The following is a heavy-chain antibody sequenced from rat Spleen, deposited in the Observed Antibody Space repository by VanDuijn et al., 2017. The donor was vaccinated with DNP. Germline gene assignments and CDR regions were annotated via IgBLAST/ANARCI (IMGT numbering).Heavy chain of an antibody. CDR2: ISYDGRSA. V-gene: IGHV5-22*01. CDR3: SRHVLPLRVWDY. J-gene: IGHJ2*01. D-gene: IGHD1-4*01. CDR1: GFTFSDYY. Sequence: EVQLVESGGGSVQPGGSLKLSCAGSGFTFSDYYMAWVRQAPSKGLEWVAYISYDGRSAYNGDSVKGRFTISRDNAKSTLYLQMNSLRSEDMATYYCSRHVLPLRVWDYWGQGVMVTVSS.